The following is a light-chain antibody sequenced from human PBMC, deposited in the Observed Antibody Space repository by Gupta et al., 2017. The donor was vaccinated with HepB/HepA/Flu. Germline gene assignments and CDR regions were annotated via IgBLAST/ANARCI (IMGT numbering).Light chain of an antibody. Sequence: EIVLTQSPGTLSLSPGERATLSCRASQSVTSSYLAWYQQKVGQAPRLLIYGASSRATGIPDRFSGSGSGTDFTLTISRREPEDFAVYYCQQYGSSPPWTFGQGTKVEIK. CDR1: QSVTSSY. J-gene: IGKJ1*01. CDR3: QQYGSSPPWT. V-gene: IGKV3-20*01. CDR2: GAS.